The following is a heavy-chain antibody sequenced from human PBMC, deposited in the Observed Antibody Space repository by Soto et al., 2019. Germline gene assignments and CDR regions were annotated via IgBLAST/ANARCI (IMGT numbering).Heavy chain of an antibody. CDR3: ARGVRSSLTAIGGFDP. D-gene: IGHD2-21*02. J-gene: IGHJ5*02. V-gene: IGHV3-11*01. CDR1: GFMFSDYY. Sequence: QVQLVESGGGLVQPGGSLRLSCAVSGFMFSDYYMAWIRQAPGKGLEWISYISSSGNTIYYADSVKGRFTVSRDNANSTLHLQMNSLRADDTSLYYCARGVRSSLTAIGGFDPWGQGTLVNVSS. CDR2: ISSSGNTI.